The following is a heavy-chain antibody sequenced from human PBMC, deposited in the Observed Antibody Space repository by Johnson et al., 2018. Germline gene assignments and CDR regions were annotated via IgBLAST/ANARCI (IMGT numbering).Heavy chain of an antibody. CDR1: GFTFSTYG. CDR2: ISYDGSNK. Sequence: QVQLVESGGGVVQHGRSLRLSCAASGFTFSTYGMHWVRQAPGKGLEWVAVISYDGSNKYYADSVKGRFTISRDNSKTTLDLQMNSLRAEDTAVYYCVKVLTEYNSGWYSYYYSMDVWGQGTMVTVSS. CDR3: VKVLTEYNSGWYSYYYSMDV. V-gene: IGHV3-30*18. J-gene: IGHJ6*02. D-gene: IGHD6-19*01.